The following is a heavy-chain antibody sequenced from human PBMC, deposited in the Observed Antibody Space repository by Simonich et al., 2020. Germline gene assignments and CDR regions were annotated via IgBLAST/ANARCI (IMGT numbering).Heavy chain of an antibody. D-gene: IGHD6-6*01. Sequence: QVQLVQSGAEVKKPGASVKVSCKASGYSFTGYYMHWVRQAPGQGLEWMGGINPNSGGTNYAKKVQGRVTMTRDTSISTAYMELSRLRSDDTAVYYCARARLYSSSHAFDIWGQGTMVTVSS. V-gene: IGHV1-2*02. J-gene: IGHJ3*02. CDR1: GYSFTGYY. CDR2: INPNSGGT. CDR3: ARARLYSSSHAFDI.